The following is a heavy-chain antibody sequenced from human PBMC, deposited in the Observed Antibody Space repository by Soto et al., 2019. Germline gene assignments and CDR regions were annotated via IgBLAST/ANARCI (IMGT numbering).Heavy chain of an antibody. J-gene: IGHJ4*02. D-gene: IGHD2-8*02. CDR2: INPDSGAT. CDR3: ARGDYGTGGYPFPYFDY. Sequence: ASVKVSCKASGYSFTGYYIHWVRQAPGQGREWMGWINPDSGATNYAQNFQGRVTLTSDTSISTASMDLTSLTSDDTAVYYCARGDYGTGGYPFPYFDYWGQGTLVTVSS. V-gene: IGHV1-2*02. CDR1: GYSFTGYY.